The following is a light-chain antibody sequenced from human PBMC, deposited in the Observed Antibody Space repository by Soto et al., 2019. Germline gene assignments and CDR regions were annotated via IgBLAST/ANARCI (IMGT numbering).Light chain of an antibody. V-gene: IGKV1-12*01. CDR3: QQANRFPLT. J-gene: IGKJ4*01. CDR1: QGISSL. Sequence: DIQMTQSPSSVSASVGDRVTITCRASQGISSLLAWYQQKPGKAPNLLIHTASSLQSGVPSRFSGSGPGTDFTLTISSLQPEDFATYYCQQANRFPLTFGGGTKVEIK. CDR2: TAS.